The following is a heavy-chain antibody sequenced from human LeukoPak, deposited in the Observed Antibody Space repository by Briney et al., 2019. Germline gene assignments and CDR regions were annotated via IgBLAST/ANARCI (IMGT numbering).Heavy chain of an antibody. V-gene: IGHV1-18*01. CDR3: ARRTGYNYYYMDV. D-gene: IGHD3/OR15-3a*01. CDR1: GYIFTQYG. CDR2: ISTYTGDT. J-gene: IGHJ6*03. Sequence: ASVKVSCKASGYIFTQYGISWVRQAPGQGLEWMASISTYTGDTNNAQNFQGRVTMTTGTFTSTAYMELRGLRSDDTAVYYCARRTGYNYYYMDVWGQGTTVTVSS.